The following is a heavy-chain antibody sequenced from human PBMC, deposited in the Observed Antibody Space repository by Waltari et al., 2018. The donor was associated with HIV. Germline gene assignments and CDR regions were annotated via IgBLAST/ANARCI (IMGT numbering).Heavy chain of an antibody. V-gene: IGHV1-18*01. D-gene: IGHD5-12*01. J-gene: IGHJ4*02. CDR3: ARSLGYDSELFDY. CDR2: ISAYNGNT. CDR1: GYTFTSYG. Sequence: VQLVQSGAAVKKPGASVMVSCKASGYTFTSYGIICGRQAPGQGLEWMGWISAYNGNTNYAQKLQGRVTMTTDTSTSTAYRELRSLRSDDTAVYYCARSLGYDSELFDYWGQGTLVTVSS.